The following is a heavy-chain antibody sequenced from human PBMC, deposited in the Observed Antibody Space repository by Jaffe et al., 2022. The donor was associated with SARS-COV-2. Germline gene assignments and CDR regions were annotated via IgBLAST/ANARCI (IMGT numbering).Heavy chain of an antibody. CDR2: IYPGDSDT. J-gene: IGHJ6*02. V-gene: IGHV5-51*01. Sequence: EVQLVQSGAEVKKPGESLKISCKGSGYSFVSYYIAWVRQMPGKGLEWMGIIYPGDSDTRYSPSFHGQVTISVDKSITTAYLQWSSLKASDTAMYYCARGRVATTRDNYYYGMDVWGQGTTVTVSS. CDR3: ARGRVATTRDNYYYGMDV. D-gene: IGHD1-7*01. CDR1: GYSFVSYY.